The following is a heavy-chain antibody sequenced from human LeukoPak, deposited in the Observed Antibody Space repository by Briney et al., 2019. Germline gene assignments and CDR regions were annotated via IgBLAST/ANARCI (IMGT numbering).Heavy chain of an antibody. D-gene: IGHD3-3*01. Sequence: ASVKVSCKASGYTFTGYYMHWVRQAPGQGLEWMGWINPNSGGTNYAQKFQGRVTMTRDTSISTAYMELSRLRSDDTAVYYCAREGTPLRFLEWLSLDYWGQGTLVTVSS. CDR3: AREGTPLRFLEWLSLDY. J-gene: IGHJ4*02. CDR1: GYTFTGYY. CDR2: INPNSGGT. V-gene: IGHV1-2*02.